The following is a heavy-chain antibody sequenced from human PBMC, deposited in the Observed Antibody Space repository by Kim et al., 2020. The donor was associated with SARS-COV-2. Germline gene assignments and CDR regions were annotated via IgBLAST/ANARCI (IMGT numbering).Heavy chain of an antibody. CDR3: AVGSGSSPFDY. CDR2: IYSGGST. J-gene: IGHJ4*02. V-gene: IGHV3-53*01. Sequence: GGSLRLSCAASGFTVSSNYMSWVRQAPGKGLEWVSVIYSGGSTYYADSVKGRFTITRDNSKNTLYLQRNSLRAEDTAVYYCAVGSGSSPFDYWGQGTLVTVSS. D-gene: IGHD1-26*01. CDR1: GFTVSSNY.